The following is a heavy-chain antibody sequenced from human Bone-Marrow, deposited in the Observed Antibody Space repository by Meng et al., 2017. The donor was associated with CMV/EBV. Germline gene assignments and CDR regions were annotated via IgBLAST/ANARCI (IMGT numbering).Heavy chain of an antibody. Sequence: GESLKISCAASGFTFSSYGMHWVRQAPGKGLEWVAFIRYDGSNKYYADSVKGRFIISRDNSKNTLYLQMNSLRAEDTAVYYCARDAGRLFGVFHIDYWGQGTLVTVSS. CDR3: ARDAGRLFGVFHIDY. D-gene: IGHD3-3*01. J-gene: IGHJ4*02. CDR1: GFTFSSYG. V-gene: IGHV3-30*02. CDR2: IRYDGSNK.